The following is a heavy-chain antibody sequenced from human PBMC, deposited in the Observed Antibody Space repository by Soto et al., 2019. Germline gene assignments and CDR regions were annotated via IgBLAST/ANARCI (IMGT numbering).Heavy chain of an antibody. V-gene: IGHV1-46*01. CDR2: INPSAGST. D-gene: IGHD2-15*01. J-gene: IGHJ3*02. CDR1: GYTFTSYY. Sequence: QVQLVQSGTEVKKPGASVKVSCKASGYTFTSYYLHWVRQAPGQGLEWLGIINPSAGSTNYAQKFQGRVTVTMDTSTSTVYMELSSLRSEDTAVYYCARGLLEDAFDIWGQGTMVTVSS. CDR3: ARGLLEDAFDI.